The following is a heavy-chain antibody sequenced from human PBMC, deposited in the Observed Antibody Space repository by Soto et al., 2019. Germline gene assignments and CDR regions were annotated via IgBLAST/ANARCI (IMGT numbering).Heavy chain of an antibody. D-gene: IGHD3-22*01. J-gene: IGHJ5*02. V-gene: IGHV4-34*01. Sequence: KPSETMSLTGAVYGGSFSGYYWSWIRKPPGKGLEWIGEINHSGSTNYNPCLKSRVTISVDTSKNQVSLKLSSVTAADTAVYYCARGRRITVIVVVIPYNWFDPWGQGTRVTL. CDR3: ARGRRITVIVVVIPYNWFDP. CDR2: INHSGST. CDR1: GGSFSGYY.